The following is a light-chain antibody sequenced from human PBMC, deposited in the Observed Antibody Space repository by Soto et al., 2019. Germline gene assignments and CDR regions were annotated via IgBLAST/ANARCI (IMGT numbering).Light chain of an antibody. CDR1: QGIGSD. CDR3: LQHNSYPPS. Sequence: DIQMTQSPSSLSASVGDRVTITCRASQGIGSDLGWYQQKPGKDPKRLIYAAFSLQSGVPSRFSGWGSGTEFNLAISSLQPEYCATAYGLQHNSYPPSFGGGTKVESK. CDR2: AAF. J-gene: IGKJ4*01. V-gene: IGKV1-17*01.